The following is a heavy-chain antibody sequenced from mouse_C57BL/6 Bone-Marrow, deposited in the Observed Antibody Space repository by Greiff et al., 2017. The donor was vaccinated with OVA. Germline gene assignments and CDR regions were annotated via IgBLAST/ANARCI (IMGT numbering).Heavy chain of an antibody. J-gene: IGHJ4*01. CDR2: IRNKANGYTT. Sequence: DVQLVESGGGLVQPGGSLSLSCAASGFTFTDYYMSWVRQPPGKALEWLGFIRNKANGYTTEYSASVKGRFTISRDNSQSILYLQMNALRAEDSATYYCARSTQAPYYYAMDYWGQGTSVTVAS. CDR3: ARSTQAPYYYAMDY. V-gene: IGHV7-3*01. CDR1: GFTFTDYY. D-gene: IGHD3-2*02.